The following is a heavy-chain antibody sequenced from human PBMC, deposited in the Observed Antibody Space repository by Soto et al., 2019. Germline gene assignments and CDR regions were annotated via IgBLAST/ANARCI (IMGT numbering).Heavy chain of an antibody. Sequence: GGSLRLSCEVSGFTFTNYGMHWVRQAPGKGLEWVSIISSDGRNESYADSVKGRFAVSRDNSKNMLFLQMNNLRTEDTAVYYCAKGRYYIDVWGTGTTVTVSS. CDR1: GFTFTNYG. J-gene: IGHJ6*03. V-gene: IGHV3-30*18. CDR2: ISSDGRNE. CDR3: AKGRYYIDV.